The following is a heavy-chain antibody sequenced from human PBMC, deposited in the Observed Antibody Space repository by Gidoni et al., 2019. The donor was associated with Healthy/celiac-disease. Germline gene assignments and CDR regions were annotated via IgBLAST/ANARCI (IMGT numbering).Heavy chain of an antibody. J-gene: IGHJ6*04. Sequence: EVQLVESGGGLVQPGGSLRLSCAASGFTFSSYWMLWVRQAPGKGLEWGANIKQDGSAKYYVDSVKGRFTISRDNAKNSLYLQMNSLRAEDTAVYYCARRRTTGTTVYYYGMDVWGKGTTVTVSS. CDR3: ARRRTTGTTVYYYGMDV. D-gene: IGHD1-7*01. CDR2: IKQDGSAK. CDR1: GFTFSSYW. V-gene: IGHV3-7*05.